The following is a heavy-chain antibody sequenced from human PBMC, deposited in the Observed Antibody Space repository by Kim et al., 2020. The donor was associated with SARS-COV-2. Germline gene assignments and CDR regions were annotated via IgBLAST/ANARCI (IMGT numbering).Heavy chain of an antibody. CDR1: GGSISSSSYY. V-gene: IGHV4-39*01. CDR3: ARRGDSSSWSWNY. Sequence: ETLSLTCTVSGGSISSSSYYWGWIRQPPGKGLEWIGSIYYSGSTYYNPSLKSRVTISVDTSKNQFSLKLSSVTAADTAVYYCARRGDSSSWSWNYWGQGTLVTVSS. J-gene: IGHJ4*02. D-gene: IGHD6-13*01. CDR2: IYYSGST.